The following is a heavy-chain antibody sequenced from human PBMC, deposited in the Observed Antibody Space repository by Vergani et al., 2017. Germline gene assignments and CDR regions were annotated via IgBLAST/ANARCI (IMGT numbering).Heavy chain of an antibody. CDR1: GYSISSGYY. V-gene: IGHV4-38-2*01. D-gene: IGHD6-13*01. CDR2: IYHSGST. Sequence: QVQLQESGPGLVKPSETLSLTCAVSGYSISSGYYWGWIRQPPGKGLEWIGSIYHSGSTYYNPSLKSRVTISADTSKNQFSLKLSSVTAADTAVYYCARPGSSSWYQVSWYFDLWGRGTLVTVSS. J-gene: IGHJ2*01. CDR3: ARPGSSSWYQVSWYFDL.